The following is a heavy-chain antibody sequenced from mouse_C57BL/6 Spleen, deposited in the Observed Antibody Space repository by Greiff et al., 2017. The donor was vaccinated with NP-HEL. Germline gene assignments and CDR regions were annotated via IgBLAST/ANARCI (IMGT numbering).Heavy chain of an antibody. CDR1: GYAFSSSW. CDR3: ARDYDYDWFAY. V-gene: IGHV1-82*01. CDR2: IYPGDGDT. D-gene: IGHD2-4*01. Sequence: VQLQQSGPELVKPGASVKISCKASGYAFSSSWMNWVKQRPGKGLEWIGRIYPGDGDTNYNGKFKGKATLTADKSSSTAYMQHSSLTSEDSAVYFCARDYDYDWFAYWGQGTLVTVSA. J-gene: IGHJ3*01.